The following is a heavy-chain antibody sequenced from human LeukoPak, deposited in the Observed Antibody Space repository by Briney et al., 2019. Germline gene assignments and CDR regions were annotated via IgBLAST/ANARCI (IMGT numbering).Heavy chain of an antibody. V-gene: IGHV3-48*01. J-gene: IGHJ4*02. CDR1: GFTFGIYA. CDR3: ARVRWGGLYYFDY. D-gene: IGHD3-16*01. CDR2: IGPSGSNI. Sequence: PGGSLRLSCAASGFTFGIYAMNWVRQAPGKGLEWVSYIGPSGSNIYYADSVKGRFTISRDNAKDSLYLQMNSLRAEDTAVYYCARVRWGGLYYFDYWGQGTLVTVSS.